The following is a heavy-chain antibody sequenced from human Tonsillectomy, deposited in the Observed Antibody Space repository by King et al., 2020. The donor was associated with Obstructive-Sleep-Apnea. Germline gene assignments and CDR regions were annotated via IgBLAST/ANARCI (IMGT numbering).Heavy chain of an antibody. D-gene: IGHD1-26*01. J-gene: IGHJ6*02. CDR3: AGTPPRVPVPDSSLWEHFFCCALDV. CDR2: ITPVANVV. CDR1: GGTFTNYA. V-gene: IGHV1-69*17. Sequence: QLVQSGAEVRKPGSSVTVSCKASGGTFTNYAITWVRQAPGQGLEWMGGITPVANVVKLAQKFQDRVTITADRSTTTAYMELGSLTKEDTAVYYCAGTPPRVPVPDSSLWEHFFCCALDVWGQGTTVTVSS.